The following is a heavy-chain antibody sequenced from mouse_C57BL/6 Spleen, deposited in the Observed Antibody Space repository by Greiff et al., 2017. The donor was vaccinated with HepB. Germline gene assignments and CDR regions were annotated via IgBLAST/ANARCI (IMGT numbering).Heavy chain of an antibody. J-gene: IGHJ2*01. CDR3: AREKSNWDGGYFDY. D-gene: IGHD4-1*01. CDR2: IHPNSGST. V-gene: IGHV1-64*01. Sequence: QVQLQQPGAELVKPGASVKLSCKASGYTFTSYWMHWVKQRPGQGLEWIGMIHPNSGSTNYNEKIKSKATLTVDKSSSTAYMQLSSLTSEDSAVYYCAREKSNWDGGYFDYWGQGTTLTVSS. CDR1: GYTFTSYW.